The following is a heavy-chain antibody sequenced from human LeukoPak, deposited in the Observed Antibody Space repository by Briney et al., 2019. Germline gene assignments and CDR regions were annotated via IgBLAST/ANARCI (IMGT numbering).Heavy chain of an antibody. V-gene: IGHV3-23*01. CDR1: GFTFSSYA. CDR2: ISASGGST. D-gene: IGHD1-1*01. CDR3: APNWNLDY. J-gene: IGHJ4*02. Sequence: PGGSLRLSCAASGFTFSSYAMSWVRQAPGKGLDWVSAISASGGSTYYADSVKGRFTISRDNSKSTVYLQLNSLRGEDTAIYYCAPNWNLDYWGQGSLVTVSS.